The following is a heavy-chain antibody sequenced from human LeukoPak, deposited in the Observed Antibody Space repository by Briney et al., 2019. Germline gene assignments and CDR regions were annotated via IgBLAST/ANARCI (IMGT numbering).Heavy chain of an antibody. J-gene: IGHJ6*03. V-gene: IGHV3-7*01. Sequence: GGSLRLSCAASAFTFSRSWMSWVRQAPGKGLEWVANIKQDGSEKYYVDSVKGRFTISRDNAKNSLYLQMNSLRGEDTAVYYCARVFVPRKCNWNRFYYYYYYMDVWGKGTTVTVSS. CDR2: IKQDGSEK. D-gene: IGHD1-20*01. CDR1: AFTFSRSW. CDR3: ARVFVPRKCNWNRFYYYYYYMDV.